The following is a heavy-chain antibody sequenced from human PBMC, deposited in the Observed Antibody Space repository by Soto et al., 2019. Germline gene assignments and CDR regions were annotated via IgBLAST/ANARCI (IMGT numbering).Heavy chain of an antibody. D-gene: IGHD2-21*02. CDR2: IRNKANNYIT. J-gene: IGHJ4*02. V-gene: IGHV3-72*01. CDR3: ARVPVVMPAIQGAYYDQ. Sequence: EVRLVESGGGLVQPGGSLRLSCAASGFTFSDHYMDWVRQAPGKGLEWVGRIRNKANNYITHYGASVKGRITISRDDSKNSLYLQMKSLNTGDTAVYFCARVPVVMPAIQGAYYDQWGQGTLVTVSS. CDR1: GFTFSDHY.